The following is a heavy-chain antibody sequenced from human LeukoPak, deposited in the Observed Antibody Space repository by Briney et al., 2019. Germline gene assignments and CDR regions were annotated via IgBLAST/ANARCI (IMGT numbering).Heavy chain of an antibody. D-gene: IGHD5-24*01. Sequence: SVKVSFKASGGTFSNYAINWVRQAPGQGLEWMGGIIPIFGTANYAQNFQGRVTITADESKTTAYLELSGLRSEDTAVYYCARSGEMATAHWFFDLWGRGTLLTVSS. CDR1: GGTFSNYA. CDR3: ARSGEMATAHWFFDL. J-gene: IGHJ2*01. CDR2: IIPIFGTA. V-gene: IGHV1-69*13.